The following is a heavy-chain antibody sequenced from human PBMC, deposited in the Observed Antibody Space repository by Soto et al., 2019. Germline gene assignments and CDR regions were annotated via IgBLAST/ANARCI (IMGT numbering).Heavy chain of an antibody. CDR1: GFTFSDSP. CDR2: IRSKANNYAT. J-gene: IGHJ4*02. CDR3: TRLAAVGYYFDY. Sequence: GGSLRLSCAASGFTFSDSPMHWVRQASGKGLEWVGRIRSKANNYATAYAASVRGRFTISRDDSKNTAYVQMNSLKTEDTALYYCTRLAAVGYYFDYWGQGTLVTVSS. V-gene: IGHV3-73*01. D-gene: IGHD6-13*01.